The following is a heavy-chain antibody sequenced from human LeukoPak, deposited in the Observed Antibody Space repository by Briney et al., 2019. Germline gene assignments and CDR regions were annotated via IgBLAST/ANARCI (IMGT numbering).Heavy chain of an antibody. CDR1: GYTFTGYY. Sequence: GASVKVSCKASGYTFTGYYMHWVRQAPGQGLEWMGRINPNSGGTNYAQKFQGRVTMTRDTSISTAYMELSSLRSDDTAVYYCARGGDTSSLDAFDIWGQGTMVTVSS. D-gene: IGHD6-13*01. CDR2: INPNSGGT. V-gene: IGHV1-2*06. J-gene: IGHJ3*02. CDR3: ARGGDTSSLDAFDI.